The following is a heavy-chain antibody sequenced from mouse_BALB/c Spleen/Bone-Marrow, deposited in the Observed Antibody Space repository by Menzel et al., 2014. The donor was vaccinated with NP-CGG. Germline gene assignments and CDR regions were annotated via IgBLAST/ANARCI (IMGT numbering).Heavy chain of an antibody. CDR1: GDSITSGY. CDR2: ISYSGST. CDR3: ARGGGSSYNYAMDY. Sequence: EVMLVESGPSLVKPSQTLSLTCSVTGDSITSGYWNWIRKFPGNKLEYMGYISYSGSTYYNPSLKSRISITRDTSKNQYHLQLNSVTTEDTATYYCARGGGSSYNYAMDYWGQGTSVTVSS. D-gene: IGHD1-1*01. V-gene: IGHV3-8*02. J-gene: IGHJ4*01.